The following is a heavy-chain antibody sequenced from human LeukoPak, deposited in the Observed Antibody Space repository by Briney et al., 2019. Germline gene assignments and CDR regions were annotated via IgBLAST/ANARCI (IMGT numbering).Heavy chain of an antibody. CDR2: ISAYNGNT. J-gene: IGHJ4*02. V-gene: IGHV1-18*01. CDR3: ARDAYYYDSSGPGEPYAY. Sequence: ASVKVSCKASGYIFTSYGISWVRQAPGQGLEWMGWISAYNGNTNYAQKLQGRVTMTTDTSTSTAYMELRSLRSDDTAVYYCARDAYYYDSSGPGEPYAYWGQGTLVTVSS. CDR1: GYIFTSYG. D-gene: IGHD3-22*01.